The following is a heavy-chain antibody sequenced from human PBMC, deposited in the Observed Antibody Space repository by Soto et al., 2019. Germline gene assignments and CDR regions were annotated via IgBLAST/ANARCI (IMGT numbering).Heavy chain of an antibody. J-gene: IGHJ4*02. D-gene: IGHD3-10*01. CDR1: GFTFSSYA. CDR2: ISGSDGST. CDR3: ATYGQDY. V-gene: IGHV3-23*01. Sequence: EVQLLESGGGLVQPGGSLRLSCAASGFTFSSYAMTWVRQAPGKGLEWVSSISGSDGSTYYADSVQGRFTISRDNSKKTLYLQMNSLRAEDTALYYCATYGQDYWGQGTLVTVSS.